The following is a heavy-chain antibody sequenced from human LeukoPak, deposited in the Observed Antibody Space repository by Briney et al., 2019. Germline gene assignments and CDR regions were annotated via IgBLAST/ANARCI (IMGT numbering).Heavy chain of an antibody. Sequence: PSETLSLTCTVSGGSVSGFYWSWIRQPPGKGLEWIGLINYSGSTNYNPSLKSRVTISADTSKNQFSLKLSSVTAADTAVYYCAREPRYSSSWYYFDYWGQGTLVTVSS. V-gene: IGHV4-59*02. D-gene: IGHD6-13*01. CDR3: AREPRYSSSWYYFDY. CDR1: GGSVSGFY. CDR2: INYSGST. J-gene: IGHJ4*02.